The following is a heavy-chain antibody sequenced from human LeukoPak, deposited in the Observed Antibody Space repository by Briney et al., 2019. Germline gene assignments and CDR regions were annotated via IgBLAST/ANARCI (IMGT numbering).Heavy chain of an antibody. D-gene: IGHD3-3*01. J-gene: IGHJ5*02. CDR1: GGSISGYY. V-gene: IGHV4-59*01. Sequence: ETLSLTCTVSGGSISGYYWSWIRQPPGKGLEWIGYIYYSGSTNYNPSLKSRVTISVDTSKNQFSLKLSSVTAADTAVYYCARVDYDFWSGPRQWFDPWGQGTLVTVSS. CDR3: ARVDYDFWSGPRQWFDP. CDR2: IYYSGST.